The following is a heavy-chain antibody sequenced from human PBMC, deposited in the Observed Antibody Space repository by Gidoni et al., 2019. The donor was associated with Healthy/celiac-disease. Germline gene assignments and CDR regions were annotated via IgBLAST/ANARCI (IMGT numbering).Heavy chain of an antibody. J-gene: IGHJ4*02. CDR1: GFTFDDYA. Sequence: EVQLVESGGGLVQPGRYLRISCASSGFTFDDYAMHWVRQAPGKGLEWVSGISWNSGSIGYADSVKGRFTISRDNAKNSLYLQMNSLRAEDTALYYCAKEMYYGSGSFDYWGQGTLVTVSS. V-gene: IGHV3-9*01. CDR3: AKEMYYGSGSFDY. CDR2: ISWNSGSI. D-gene: IGHD3-10*01.